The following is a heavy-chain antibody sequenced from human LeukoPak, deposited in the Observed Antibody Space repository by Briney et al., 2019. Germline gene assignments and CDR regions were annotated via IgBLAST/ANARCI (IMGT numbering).Heavy chain of an antibody. V-gene: IGHV3-30-3*01. CDR2: ISYDGSNE. CDR3: ARGQYTCAWSPCDY. J-gene: IGHJ4*02. CDR1: GFIFSSYA. Sequence: GGSLRLSCAASGFIFSSYAMHWVRQAPGKGLEWVAVISYDGSNEFYADSVKGRFTISRDDSKNTLYLQMNSLRAEDAAVYYCARGQYTCAWSPCDYWGQGTLVTVSS. D-gene: IGHD6-19*01.